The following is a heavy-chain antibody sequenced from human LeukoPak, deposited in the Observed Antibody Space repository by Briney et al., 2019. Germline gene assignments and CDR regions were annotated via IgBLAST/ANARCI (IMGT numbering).Heavy chain of an antibody. D-gene: IGHD2-2*01. V-gene: IGHV4-38-2*01. J-gene: IGHJ5*02. CDR1: GYSISSGYY. CDR2: IYHSGST. CDR3: ASSPSRDNWFDP. Sequence: SETLSITCAVSGYSISSGYYWGWIRQPPGKGLEWIGSIYHSGSTYYNPSLKSRVTISVDTSKNQFSLKLSSVTAADTAVYYCASSPSRDNWFDPWGQGTLVTVSS.